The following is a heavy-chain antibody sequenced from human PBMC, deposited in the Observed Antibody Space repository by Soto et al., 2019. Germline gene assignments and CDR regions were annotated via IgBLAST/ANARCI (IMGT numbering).Heavy chain of an antibody. D-gene: IGHD4-17*01. Sequence: QVQLQQWGAGLLKPSETLSLTCAVYGGSFSGYYWSWIRQPPGKGLEWIGELNHSGSTNYNPSLKSRVTISVDTSKNQFSLKRSSVTAADTAVYYCARGSIGSAVTTYFDYWGQGTLVTVSS. V-gene: IGHV4-34*01. J-gene: IGHJ4*02. CDR1: GGSFSGYY. CDR2: LNHSGST. CDR3: ARGSIGSAVTTYFDY.